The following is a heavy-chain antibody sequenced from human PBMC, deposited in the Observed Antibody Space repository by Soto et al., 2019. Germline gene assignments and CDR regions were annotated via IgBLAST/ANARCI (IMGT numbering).Heavy chain of an antibody. V-gene: IGHV4-38-2*02. CDR2: IYHTGDT. D-gene: IGHD2-8*01. CDR3: ARDTNSLDL. J-gene: IGHJ5*02. CDR1: SYSISSGFF. Sequence: SETLSLTCVVSSYSISSGFFWAWIRQPPGEGLEWVGSIYHTGDTHYNPSLRSQVSMSVDTSKNQFSLRLTSLTAADTAVYFCARDTNSLDLWGRGILVTVSS.